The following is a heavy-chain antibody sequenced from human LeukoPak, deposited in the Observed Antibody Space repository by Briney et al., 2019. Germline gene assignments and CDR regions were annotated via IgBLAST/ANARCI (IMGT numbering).Heavy chain of an antibody. Sequence: PGGSLRLSCAASGFTFSSYGMHWVRQAPGKGLEWVAVISYDGSNKYYADSVKGRFTSSRDNAKNSVYLQMNSLRAEDTAVYYCARSSGYPFFDYWGQGTLVTVSS. D-gene: IGHD3-22*01. J-gene: IGHJ4*02. V-gene: IGHV3-30*03. CDR3: ARSSGYPFFDY. CDR1: GFTFSSYG. CDR2: ISYDGSNK.